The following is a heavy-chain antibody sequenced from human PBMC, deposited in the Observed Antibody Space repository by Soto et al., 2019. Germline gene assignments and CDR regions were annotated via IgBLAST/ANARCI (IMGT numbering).Heavy chain of an antibody. Sequence: SETLSLTCTVSGGSISSSSYYWGWIRQPPGKGLEWIGSIYYSGSTYYNPSLKSRVTISVDTSKNQFSLKLSSVTAADTAVYYCAGQRGYSYGNFDYWGQGTLVTVSS. J-gene: IGHJ4*02. CDR2: IYYSGST. D-gene: IGHD5-18*01. CDR3: AGQRGYSYGNFDY. V-gene: IGHV4-39*01. CDR1: GGSISSSSYY.